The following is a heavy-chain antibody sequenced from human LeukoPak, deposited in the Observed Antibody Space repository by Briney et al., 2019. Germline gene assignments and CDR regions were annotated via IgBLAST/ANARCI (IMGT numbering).Heavy chain of an antibody. CDR2: INPSGGST. CDR3: ARSDRRIAAAGTPDY. CDR1: GYTFTSYY. D-gene: IGHD6-13*01. Sequence: ASVKVSCKASGYTFTSYYMHWVRQAPGQGLEWMGIINPSGGSTSYAQKFQGRVTMTRDTSTSTVYMELSSLRSEDTAVYYRARSDRRIAAAGTPDYWGQGTLVTVSS. J-gene: IGHJ4*02. V-gene: IGHV1-46*01.